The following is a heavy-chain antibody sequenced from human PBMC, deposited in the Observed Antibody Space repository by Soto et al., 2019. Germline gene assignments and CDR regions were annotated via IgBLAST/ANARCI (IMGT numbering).Heavy chain of an antibody. CDR1: GFTFSNYG. CDR3: ARAGYASSWSTDFYYAMDV. J-gene: IGHJ6*02. V-gene: IGHV3-30*03. D-gene: IGHD2-15*01. Sequence: PGGSLRLSCAASGFTFSNYGVHWVRQAPGQGLEWVAVISYDGSDKYQADSVKGRFTISRDNSKNTLFLQMNNLRPEDTAVYYCARAGYASSWSTDFYYAMDVWGQGTRVTVSS. CDR2: ISYDGSDK.